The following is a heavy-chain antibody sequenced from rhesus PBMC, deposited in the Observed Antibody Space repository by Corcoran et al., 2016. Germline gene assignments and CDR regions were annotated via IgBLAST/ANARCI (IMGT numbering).Heavy chain of an antibody. CDR3: ARRGSDGPNFDY. V-gene: IGHV4-147*01. D-gene: IGHD3-22*01. Sequence: QVQLQESGPGLVKPSETLSLTCAVSGGSISGHYWSWIRQPPGKGLEWIGRIHGSTGRAASNPCLKSRVTISAEPAKRQFSLKMSYVTAADTAVYYGARRGSDGPNFDYWGQGVLVTVSS. CDR1: GGSISGHY. CDR2: IHGSTGRA. J-gene: IGHJ4*01.